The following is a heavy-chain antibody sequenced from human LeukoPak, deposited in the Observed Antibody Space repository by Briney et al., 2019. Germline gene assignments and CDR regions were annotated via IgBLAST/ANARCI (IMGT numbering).Heavy chain of an antibody. CDR2: INHSGST. V-gene: IGHV4-34*01. D-gene: IGHD3-22*01. CDR3: ARITMIVVGGGYFDY. Sequence: SETLSLTCAVYGGSFSGYYWSWIRQPPGKGLEWIGEINHSGSTNYNPSLKSRVTISVDTSKNQFSLKLSSVTAADTAVYYCARITMIVVGGGYFDYWGQGTLVTVSS. J-gene: IGHJ4*02. CDR1: GGSFSGYY.